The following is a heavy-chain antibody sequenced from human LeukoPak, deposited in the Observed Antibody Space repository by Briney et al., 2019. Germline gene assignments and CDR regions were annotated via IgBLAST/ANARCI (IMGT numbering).Heavy chain of an antibody. D-gene: IGHD5-24*01. Sequence: GGSLRLSCAASGFTFSSYGMHWVRQAPGKGLEWVANINQDGSEKYYVDSVKGRFTISRDNAKNSLYLQMNSLRAEDTAVYYCARWLQSRGAFDYWGQGTLVTVSS. V-gene: IGHV3-7*01. CDR3: ARWLQSRGAFDY. J-gene: IGHJ4*02. CDR1: GFTFSSYG. CDR2: INQDGSEK.